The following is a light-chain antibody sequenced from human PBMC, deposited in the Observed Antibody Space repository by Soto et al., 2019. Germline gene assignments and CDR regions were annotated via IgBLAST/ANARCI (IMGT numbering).Light chain of an antibody. Sequence: QSVLTQAPSASGTPGQRVTISCSGSSSNIGSNTVSWYQQVPGTAPKLLIYSNDQRPSGVPDRFSGSKSGTSASLAIGGLQSEDEADYYCAAWDDCLNGWVFGGGTKLTVL. CDR1: SSNIGSNT. CDR3: AAWDDCLNGWV. CDR2: SND. J-gene: IGLJ3*02. V-gene: IGLV1-44*01.